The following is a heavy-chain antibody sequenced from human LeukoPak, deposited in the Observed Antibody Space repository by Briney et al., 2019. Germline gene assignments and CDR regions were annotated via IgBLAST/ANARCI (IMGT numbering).Heavy chain of an antibody. CDR3: ARCSSTSCPWV. CDR2: IYTSGST. V-gene: IGHV4-61*09. CDR1: GGSISRGSYY. D-gene: IGHD2-2*01. Sequence: PSETLSLTCTVSGGSISRGSYYWSWIRQPAGKGLEWIGHIYTSGSTNYNPSLKSRVTISVDTSKNQFSLKLSSVTAADTAMYYCARCSSTSCPWVWGQGTLVTVSS. J-gene: IGHJ4*02.